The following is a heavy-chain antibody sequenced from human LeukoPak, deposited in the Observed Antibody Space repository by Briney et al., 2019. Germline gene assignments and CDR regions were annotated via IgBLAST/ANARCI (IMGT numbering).Heavy chain of an antibody. D-gene: IGHD6-19*01. V-gene: IGHV4-4*09. CDR1: GGSISSYY. Sequence: SETLSLTCTVSGGSISSYYWSWIRQPPGKGLEWIGYIYTSGSTNYNPSLKSRVTISVDTSKNQFSLKLSSVTATDTAVYYCARHGKAVAGGFDYWGQGTLVTVSS. CDR3: ARHGKAVAGGFDY. CDR2: IYTSGST. J-gene: IGHJ4*02.